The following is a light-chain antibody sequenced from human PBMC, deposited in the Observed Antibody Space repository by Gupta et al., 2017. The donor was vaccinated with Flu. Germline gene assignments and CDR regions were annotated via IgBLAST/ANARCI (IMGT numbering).Light chain of an antibody. J-gene: IGLJ3*02. CDR3: AAWDDSLSGWV. CDR1: SSNIGSNY. CDR2: RNN. Sequence: QSVLTQPPSASATPGQRVTLSSSGSSSNIGSNYVYWYQQLPGTAPKLLIYRNNQRPSGVPDRFSGSKSGTSASLAISGLRSEDEADYYCAAWDDSLSGWVFGGGTKLTAL. V-gene: IGLV1-47*01.